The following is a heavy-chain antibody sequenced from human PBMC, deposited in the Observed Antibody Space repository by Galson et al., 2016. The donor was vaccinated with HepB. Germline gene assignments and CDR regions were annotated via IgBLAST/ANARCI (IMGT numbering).Heavy chain of an antibody. J-gene: IGHJ4*02. V-gene: IGHV3-74*01. CDR1: GFTFSNYW. Sequence: SLRLSCAASGFTFSNYWMHWVRQAPGKGLVWVSHITIDGSTTTYADSVKGRFTISRDNAKYTLYLQMNSLRAEDTAVYYCARDLWRGGRIDYWGQGTLVTVSS. D-gene: IGHD4-23*01. CDR2: ITIDGSTT. CDR3: ARDLWRGGRIDY.